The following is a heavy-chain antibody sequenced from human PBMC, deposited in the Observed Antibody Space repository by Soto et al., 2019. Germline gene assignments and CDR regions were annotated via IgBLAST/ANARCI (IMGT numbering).Heavy chain of an antibody. CDR3: AKSAATFIYYFDY. Sequence: QVQLVESGGGVVQPGTSLRLSCAASGFAFSGYGIHWVRQAPGKGLEWVTLISFDGSYTYYADSVKGRFTISRDNSKNTLFLQMTSLRAEDTAVYYCAKSAATFIYYFDYWGQGPLVTVSS. J-gene: IGHJ4*02. CDR2: ISFDGSYT. V-gene: IGHV3-30*18. D-gene: IGHD6-13*01. CDR1: GFAFSGYG.